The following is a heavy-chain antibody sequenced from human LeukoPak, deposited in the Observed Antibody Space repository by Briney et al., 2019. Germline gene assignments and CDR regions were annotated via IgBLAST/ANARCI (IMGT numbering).Heavy chain of an antibody. D-gene: IGHD4-23*01. V-gene: IGHV4-59*01. CDR2: IYYSGST. CDR3: ARITFGDNHFDI. J-gene: IGHJ3*02. Sequence: SETLSLTCTVSGSSISYYYWSWIRQSPGKGLEWIGYIYYSGSTNYNPSLKSRDTISVDMSKNQFSLKLSSVTAADTAVYYCARITFGDNHFDIWGQGTMVTVSS. CDR1: GSSISYYY.